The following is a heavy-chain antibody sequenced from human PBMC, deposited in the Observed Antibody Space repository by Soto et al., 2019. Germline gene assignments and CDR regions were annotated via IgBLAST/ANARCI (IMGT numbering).Heavy chain of an antibody. CDR2: ISGSGGST. Sequence: EVQLLESGGGLVQPGGSLRLSCAASGFTFSSYAMSWVRQAPGKGLEWVSAISGSGGSTYYADSVKGRFTISRDNSKNTLELEMNSLRAEDTAVYYCSKARFRDSSMFLLDYWGQGTLVTVSS. V-gene: IGHV3-23*01. CDR3: SKARFRDSSMFLLDY. D-gene: IGHD6-19*01. CDR1: GFTFSSYA. J-gene: IGHJ4*02.